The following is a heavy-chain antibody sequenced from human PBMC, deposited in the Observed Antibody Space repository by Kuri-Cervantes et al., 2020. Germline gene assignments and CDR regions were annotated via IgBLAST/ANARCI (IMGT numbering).Heavy chain of an antibody. CDR1: GFTFDDYA. V-gene: IGHV3-9*01. CDR3: TAQLGYYFDY. D-gene: IGHD3-16*01. CDR2: ISWNGGTM. Sequence: SLKISCAASGFTFDDYAMHWVRQTPGKGLEWVSGISWNGGTMVYADSVKGRFTISRDNVKNSLYLQMNSLKTEDTAVYYCTAQLGYYFDYWGQGTLVTVSS. J-gene: IGHJ4*02.